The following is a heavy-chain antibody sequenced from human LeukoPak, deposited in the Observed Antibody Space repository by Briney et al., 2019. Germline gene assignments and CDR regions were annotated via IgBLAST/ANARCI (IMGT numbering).Heavy chain of an antibody. V-gene: IGHV1-46*01. CDR3: AREWFPNGPDY. D-gene: IGHD3-22*01. J-gene: IGHJ4*02. CDR1: GYTFTGYH. Sequence: ASVKVSCKASGYTFTGYHMHWVRQAPGQGLEWMGIINPSGGSTSYAQKFQGRVTMTRDTSTSTVYMELSSLRSEDTAVYYCAREWFPNGPDYWGQGTLVTVSS. CDR2: INPSGGST.